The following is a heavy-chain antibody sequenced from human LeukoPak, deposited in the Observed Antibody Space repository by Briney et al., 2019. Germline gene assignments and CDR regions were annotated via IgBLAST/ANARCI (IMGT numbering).Heavy chain of an antibody. Sequence: SETLSLTCTVSGGSISSSSYYWGWIRQPPGKGLEWIGSIYYSGSTYYNPSLKSRVTISVDTSKNQFSLKLRSVTAADTAVYYWGRIQGTKSVPTGKYNWFAPWGQGTLVTVSS. V-gene: IGHV4-39*07. J-gene: IGHJ5*02. CDR2: IYYSGST. D-gene: IGHD3-10*01. CDR1: GGSISSSSYY. CDR3: GRIQGTKSVPTGKYNWFAP.